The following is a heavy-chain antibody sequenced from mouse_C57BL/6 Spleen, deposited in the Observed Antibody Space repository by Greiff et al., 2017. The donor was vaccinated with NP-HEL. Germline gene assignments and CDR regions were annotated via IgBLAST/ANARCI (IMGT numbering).Heavy chain of an antibody. Sequence: VQLQQPGAELVMPGASVKLSCKASGYTFTSYWMHWVKQRPGQGLEWIGEIDPSDSYTNYNQKFKGKSTLTVDKSSSTAYMQLSSLTSEDSAVYYCARGRDSSGYVDYWGQGTTLTVSS. CDR1: GYTFTSYW. J-gene: IGHJ2*01. V-gene: IGHV1-69*01. CDR3: ARGRDSSGYVDY. CDR2: IDPSDSYT. D-gene: IGHD3-2*02.